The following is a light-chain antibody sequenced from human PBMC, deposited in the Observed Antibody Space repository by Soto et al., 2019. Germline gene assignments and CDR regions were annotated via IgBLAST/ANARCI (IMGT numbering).Light chain of an antibody. CDR3: QLYGSYPMT. CDR2: GAS. Sequence: DIQMTQSPSTLSASVGDRVTITCRASQSISSWLAWYQVKPGQAPKLLIYGASSLEGGVPSRYSGSGSGTDFTLTISSLQPDDFATYYGQLYGSYPMTFGQGTKVEIK. V-gene: IGKV1-5*01. CDR1: QSISSW. J-gene: IGKJ1*01.